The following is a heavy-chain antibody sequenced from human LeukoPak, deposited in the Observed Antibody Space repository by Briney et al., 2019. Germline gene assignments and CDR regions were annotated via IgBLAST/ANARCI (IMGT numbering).Heavy chain of an antibody. D-gene: IGHD1-7*01. V-gene: IGHV4-59*12. Sequence: GSLRLSCAASGFTFSSYSMNWVRQAPGKGLEWIGYIYYSGSTNYNPSLKSRVTISVDTSKNQFSLKLSSVTAADTAVYYCARDGTTTWFDPWGQGTLVTVSS. CDR1: GFTFSSYS. CDR2: IYYSGST. CDR3: ARDGTTTWFDP. J-gene: IGHJ5*02.